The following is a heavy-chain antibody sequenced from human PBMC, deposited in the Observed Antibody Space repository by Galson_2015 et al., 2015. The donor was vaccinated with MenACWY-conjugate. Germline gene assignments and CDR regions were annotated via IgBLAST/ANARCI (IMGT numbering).Heavy chain of an antibody. J-gene: IGHJ4*02. CDR3: ATSGPEMAKFDRHG. CDR2: IKSKTYGGTT. CDR1: GFTFANAW. D-gene: IGHD5-24*01. Sequence: SLRLSCAASGFTFANAWMTWVRQAPGKGLEWVGHIKSKTYGGTTDYAAPVKGRFTISRDDSKNTLYLQLNGPKTEDTAVYYCATSGPEMAKFDRHGWGQGTLVTVSS. V-gene: IGHV3-15*01.